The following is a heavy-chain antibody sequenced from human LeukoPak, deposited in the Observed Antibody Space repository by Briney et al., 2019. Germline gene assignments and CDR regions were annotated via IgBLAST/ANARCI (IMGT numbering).Heavy chain of an antibody. CDR1: GFTFSRHG. Sequence: GGSLRLSCAPSGFTFSRHGMHWVRQAPGKGLEWVAIISNDGSRKYYAHSVEGRFTISRDNAKNSLYLQMNSLRAEDTAVYYCARDPSAAAFDYWGQGTLVTVSS. D-gene: IGHD6-13*01. J-gene: IGHJ4*02. V-gene: IGHV3-30*03. CDR3: ARDPSAAAFDY. CDR2: ISNDGSRK.